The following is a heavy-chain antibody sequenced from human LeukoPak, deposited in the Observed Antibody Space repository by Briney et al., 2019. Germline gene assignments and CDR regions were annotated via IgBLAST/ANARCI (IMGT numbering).Heavy chain of an antibody. J-gene: IGHJ6*02. V-gene: IGHV4-59*01. CDR1: GGSISSYY. CDR2: IYYSGST. CDR3: ARDTVVTPFGVDV. D-gene: IGHD4-23*01. Sequence: SETLSLTCTVSGGSISSYYWSWIRQPPGKGLEWIGYIYYSGSTNYNPSLKSRVTISVDTSKNQFSLKLSSVTAADTAVYYCARDTVVTPFGVDVWGQGTTVTVSS.